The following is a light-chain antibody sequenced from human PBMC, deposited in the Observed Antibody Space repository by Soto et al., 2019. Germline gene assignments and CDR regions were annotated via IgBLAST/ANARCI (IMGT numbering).Light chain of an antibody. CDR2: EVS. Sequence: QSALTQPASVSASPGQSITISCTETSSDVGGYNYVSWYQHHPGKAPKLMIYEVSSRPSGVSNRFSGSRSGNTASLTISGLPAEDEADYYCSSYTNSNTWVFGGGTKLTVL. J-gene: IGLJ3*02. V-gene: IGLV2-14*01. CDR3: SSYTNSNTWV. CDR1: SSDVGGYNY.